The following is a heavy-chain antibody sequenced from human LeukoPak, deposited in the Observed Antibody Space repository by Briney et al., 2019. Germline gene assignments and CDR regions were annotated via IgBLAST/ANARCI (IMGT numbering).Heavy chain of an antibody. V-gene: IGHV4-34*01. CDR3: ARAREPLIYTYFFDY. Sequence: SETLSLTCAVYGGSFSGYYWSWIRQPPGKGLEWIGTIHHNGRTYYNPSLKSRVTISVDTSKNQFSLKLISVTAADTAVYYCARAREPLIYTYFFDYWGQGTLVTVSS. CDR2: IHHNGRT. D-gene: IGHD1-14*01. CDR1: GGSFSGYY. J-gene: IGHJ4*02.